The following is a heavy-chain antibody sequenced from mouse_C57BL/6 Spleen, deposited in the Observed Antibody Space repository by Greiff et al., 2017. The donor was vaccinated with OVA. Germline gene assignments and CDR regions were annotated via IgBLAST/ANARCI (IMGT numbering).Heavy chain of an antibody. CDR3: ARSGIYYDYDGGAWFAY. J-gene: IGHJ3*01. CDR2: IDPEDGDT. CDR1: GFNIKDYY. D-gene: IGHD2-4*01. Sequence: VQLKESGAELVKPGASVKLSCTASGFNIKDYYMHWVKQRTEQGLEWIGRIDPEDGDTKYAPKFQGKATITADTSSNTAYLQLSSLTSEDTAVYYCARSGIYYDYDGGAWFAYWGQGTLVTVSA. V-gene: IGHV14-2*01.